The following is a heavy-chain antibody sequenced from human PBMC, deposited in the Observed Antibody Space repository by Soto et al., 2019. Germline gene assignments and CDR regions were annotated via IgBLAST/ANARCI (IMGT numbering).Heavy chain of an antibody. V-gene: IGHV4-31*03. CDR2: IYYSGST. CDR3: ASGVITRFYWYFDL. D-gene: IGHD3-10*01. J-gene: IGHJ2*01. CDR1: GGSISSGGYY. Sequence: QVQLQESGPGLVKPSQTLSLTCTVSGGSISSGGYYWSWIRQHPGKGLEWIGYIYYSGSTYYNPSLKSRVTISVDTSKNQFSLKLSSVTAADTAVHYCASGVITRFYWYFDLWGRGTLVTVSS.